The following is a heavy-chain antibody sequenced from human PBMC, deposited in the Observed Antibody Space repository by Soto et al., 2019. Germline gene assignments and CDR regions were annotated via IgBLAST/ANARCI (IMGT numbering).Heavy chain of an antibody. V-gene: IGHV3-30*04. D-gene: IGHD1-26*01. Sequence: QVQLMESGGGVVQPGRSLRLSCAASGFTFNTYAMHWVRQAPGKGLVWVAVITPDGTEQYYADSVKGRFTISRDNSKNTLYLQMNSLGLEDMSIYHCAKRGILGAQGMAYFDLWGHGTLVTVSS. CDR1: GFTFNTYA. CDR2: ITPDGTEQ. CDR3: AKRGILGAQGMAYFDL. J-gene: IGHJ2*01.